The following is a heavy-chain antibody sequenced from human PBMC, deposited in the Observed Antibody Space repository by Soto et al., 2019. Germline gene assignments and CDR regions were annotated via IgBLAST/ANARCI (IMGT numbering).Heavy chain of an antibody. CDR3: AKCLSIAAAGTFDY. V-gene: IGHV3-23*01. Sequence: GGSLRLSSAASGFTFSSYALNWVRQAPGKGLEWVSGISGSGGNTYNADSVKGRFTISRDNSKNTLYLEMISLRAEDTAVYYCAKCLSIAAAGTFDYWGQGTLVTVSS. CDR1: GFTFSSYA. D-gene: IGHD6-13*01. J-gene: IGHJ4*02. CDR2: ISGSGGNT.